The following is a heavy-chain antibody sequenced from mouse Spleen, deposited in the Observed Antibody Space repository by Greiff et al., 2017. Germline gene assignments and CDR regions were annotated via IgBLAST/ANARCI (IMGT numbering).Heavy chain of an antibody. J-gene: IGHJ2*01. CDR2: IDPETGGT. D-gene: IGHD2-4*01. V-gene: IGHV1-15*01. CDR1: GYTFTDYE. CDR3: TRCPPYDYGDY. Sequence: VHLVESGAELVRPGASVTLSCKASGYTFTDYEMHWVKQTPVHGLEWIGAIDPETGGTAYNQKFKGKAILTADKSSSTAYMELRSLTSEDSAVYYCTRCPPYDYGDYWGQGTTLTVSS.